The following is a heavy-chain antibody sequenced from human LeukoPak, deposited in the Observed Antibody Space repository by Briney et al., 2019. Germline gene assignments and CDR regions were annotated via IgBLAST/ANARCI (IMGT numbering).Heavy chain of an antibody. CDR1: GFTFSSYE. J-gene: IGHJ4*02. CDR3: ARGGFNYDSYHFAY. CDR2: TSGSGSTI. V-gene: IGHV3-48*03. D-gene: IGHD5-18*01. Sequence: GGSLRLSCAASGFTFSSYEMNWVRQAPGKGLERVSYTSGSGSTIYYADSVKGRFTISRDNAKNSLYLQMNSLRAEDTAVYYCARGGFNYDSYHFAYWGQGTLVTVSS.